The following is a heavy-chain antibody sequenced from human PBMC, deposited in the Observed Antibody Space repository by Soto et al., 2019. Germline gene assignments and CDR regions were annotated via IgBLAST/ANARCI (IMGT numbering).Heavy chain of an antibody. CDR3: RRHRDF. CDR2: INQDGSEK. Sequence: EVSLRLSCAASGFSFITSWMDWVRQTPGQGLEWVANINQDGSEKNYVGSVKGGLTSSRDYAKNALFLHMSSLTVEAAGLYSCRRHRDFWGQGTLGTASS. CDR1: GFSFITSW. J-gene: IGHJ4*02. V-gene: IGHV3-7*01.